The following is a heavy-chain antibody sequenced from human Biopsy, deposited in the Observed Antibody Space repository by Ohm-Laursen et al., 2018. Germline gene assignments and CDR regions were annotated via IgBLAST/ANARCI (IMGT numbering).Heavy chain of an antibody. CDR2: FDREESKT. D-gene: IGHD3-10*01. V-gene: IGHV1-24*01. J-gene: IGHJ4*02. CDR3: ATGPYYDTRFYYNVRPFDF. CDR1: GHSLTELS. Sequence: ASVTASCKVSGHSLTELSIHWVRQTGGNGIEWMGGFDREESKTVYAEKVQGRVTMTEDTSTDTVYMEVTSLRSDNTAVYYCATGPYYDTRFYYNVRPFDFWGQGTLVAVSS.